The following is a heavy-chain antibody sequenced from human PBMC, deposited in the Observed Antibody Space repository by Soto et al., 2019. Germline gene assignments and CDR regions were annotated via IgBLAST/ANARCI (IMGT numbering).Heavy chain of an antibody. CDR2: IYWDDDK. CDR3: XXXXXXXXXXXXX. Sequence: QITLKESGPPLVKPTQTLTLTCTCSGFSLTTSGVGVGWIRQPPGKALEWLALIYWDDDKRYSPSLKSRLTITKDTSKNQVVLTMTXXXXXXXAXXXXXXXXXXXXXXXXXXGQGTLVTVSS. CDR1: GFSLTTSGVG. V-gene: IGHV2-5*02. J-gene: IGHJ5*02.